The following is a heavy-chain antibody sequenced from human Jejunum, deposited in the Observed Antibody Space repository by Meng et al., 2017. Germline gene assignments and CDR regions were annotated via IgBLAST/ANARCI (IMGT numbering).Heavy chain of an antibody. V-gene: IGHV3-73*01. J-gene: IGHJ4*02. CDR1: GFPFSDSA. CDR3: TRLPEEMATKWGFDY. CDR2: IRSKAHSYAT. Sequence: GESLKISCAASGFPFSDSAVHWVRQASGKGLEWVGRIRSKAHSYATTYAASLQGRFTISRDDSKNTKYLQMNSLKTEDTAVYYCTRLPEEMATKWGFDYWGQGTLVTVSS. D-gene: IGHD5-24*01.